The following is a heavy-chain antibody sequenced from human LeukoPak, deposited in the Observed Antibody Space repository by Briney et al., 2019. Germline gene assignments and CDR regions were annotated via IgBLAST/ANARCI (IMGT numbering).Heavy chain of an antibody. CDR1: GGSISSYY. CDR2: IYYSGST. J-gene: IGHJ6*03. D-gene: IGHD3-9*01. V-gene: IGHV4-59*01. CDR3: ARAEGSRYGYMDV. Sequence: SETLSLTCTVSGGSISSYYWSWIRQPPGKGLEWIGYIYYSGSTNYNPSLKSRVTISVDTSKNQSSLKLSSVTAADTAVYYCARAEGSRYGYMDVWGKGTTVTVSS.